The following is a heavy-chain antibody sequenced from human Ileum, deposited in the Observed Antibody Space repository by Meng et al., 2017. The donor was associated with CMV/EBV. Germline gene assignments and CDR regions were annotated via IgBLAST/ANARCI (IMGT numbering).Heavy chain of an antibody. CDR1: GFTFSSYG. V-gene: IGHV3-30*02. D-gene: IGHD3-3*01. J-gene: IGHJ6*02. CDR3: AKGSLEWLYYGMDV. Sequence: GGSLRLSCAASGFTFSSYGMHWVRQAPGKGLEWVAFIRYDGSNKYYADSVKGRFTISRDDSKNMLYMQMKSLKTQDTAVYYCAKGSLEWLYYGMDVWGQGTTVTVSS. CDR2: IRYDGSNK.